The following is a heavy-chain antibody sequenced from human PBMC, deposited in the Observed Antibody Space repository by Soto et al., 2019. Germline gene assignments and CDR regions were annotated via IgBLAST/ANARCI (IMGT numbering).Heavy chain of an antibody. Sequence: EVQLLESGGGLVQPGGSLRLSCAASGFTFSSYAMSWVRQAPGKGLEWVSVVSGSAGSTYYADSVRGRFTISRDNSTITLYLQMNSLRAEDTAVYYCAKDASSGITSFDLWGRGTLVTVSS. CDR1: GFTFSSYA. V-gene: IGHV3-23*01. CDR3: AKDASSGITSFDL. D-gene: IGHD3-3*01. J-gene: IGHJ2*01. CDR2: VSGSAGST.